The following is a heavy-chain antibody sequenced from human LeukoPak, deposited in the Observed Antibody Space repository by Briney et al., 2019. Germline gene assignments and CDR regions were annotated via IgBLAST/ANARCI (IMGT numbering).Heavy chain of an antibody. V-gene: IGHV1-3*01. J-gene: IGHJ4*02. CDR3: AREAVRYFDWLSQFDY. D-gene: IGHD3-9*01. Sequence: ASVKVSCKASGYTFTSYAMHWVRQAPGQRLEWMGWIDAGNGNTKYSQKFQGRVTITRDTSASTAYMELSSLRSEDTAAYYCAREAVRYFDWLSQFDYWGQGTLVTVSS. CDR2: IDAGNGNT. CDR1: GYTFTSYA.